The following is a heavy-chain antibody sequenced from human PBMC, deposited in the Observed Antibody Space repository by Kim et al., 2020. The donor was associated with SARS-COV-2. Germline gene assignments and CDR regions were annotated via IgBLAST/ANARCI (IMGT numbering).Heavy chain of an antibody. J-gene: IGHJ3*02. V-gene: IGHV1-2*02. D-gene: IGHD3-22*01. CDR3: ARSAYTYYYDSSGYRGAFDI. CDR1: GYTFTGYY. Sequence: ASVKVSCKASGYTFTGYYMHWVRQAPGQGLEWMGWINPNSGGTNYAQKFQGRVTMTRDTSISTAYMELSRLRSDDTAVYYCARSAYTYYYDSSGYRGAFDIWGQGTMVTVSS. CDR2: INPNSGGT.